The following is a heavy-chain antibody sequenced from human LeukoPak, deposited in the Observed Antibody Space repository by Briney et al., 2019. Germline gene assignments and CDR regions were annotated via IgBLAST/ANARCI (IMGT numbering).Heavy chain of an antibody. Sequence: GGSLRLSCAASGFTFNRYAMNWVRQAPGKGLECVSSISGSGGRTYYADSVKGRFTISRDNSKNTLYLQMNSLRAEDTAEYYCAEDRDGYGDPDVFDMWGQGTMVTVS. CDR1: GFTFNRYA. CDR3: AEDRDGYGDPDVFDM. CDR2: ISGSGGRT. D-gene: IGHD4-17*01. J-gene: IGHJ3*02. V-gene: IGHV3-23*01.